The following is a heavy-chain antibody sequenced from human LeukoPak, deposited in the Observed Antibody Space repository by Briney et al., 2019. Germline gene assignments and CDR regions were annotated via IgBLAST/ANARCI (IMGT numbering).Heavy chain of an antibody. CDR3: ARVPKAGTARDY. V-gene: IGHV3-30*01. CDR2: ISYDGSNK. J-gene: IGHJ4*02. CDR1: GFTFSSYA. D-gene: IGHD1-7*01. Sequence: GGSLRLFCAASGFTFSSYAMHWVRQAPGKGLEWVAVISYDGSNKYYADSVKGRFTISRDKSKNTLYLQMISLRAEDTAVYYCARVPKAGTARDYWGQGTLVTVSS.